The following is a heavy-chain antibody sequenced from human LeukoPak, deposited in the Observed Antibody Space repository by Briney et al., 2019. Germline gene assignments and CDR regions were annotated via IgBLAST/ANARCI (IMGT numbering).Heavy chain of an antibody. CDR2: ISASGDIT. CDR3: AKAYSSGYYPYDY. D-gene: IGHD6-19*01. Sequence: GGSLRLSCAASGLTIDIRAMTWVRQAPGKGLEWVSTISASGDITHFADSVRGRFTISRDNSRNTLYLQMKNLRAEDTAIYYCAKAYSSGYYPYDYWGQGALVSVSS. J-gene: IGHJ4*02. V-gene: IGHV3-23*01. CDR1: GLTIDIRA.